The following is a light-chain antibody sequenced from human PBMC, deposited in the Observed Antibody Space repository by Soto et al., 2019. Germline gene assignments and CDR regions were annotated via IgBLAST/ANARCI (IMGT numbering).Light chain of an antibody. CDR1: QTITNY. J-gene: IGKJ1*01. CDR3: QQSYRTPPT. Sequence: DIQMTQSPSSLSASVGVRVTITCRASQTITNYLNWYQQIPGKAPKLLIYAASSVQRGVPSRFSGSGSGTHFTLTISSLQPEDFATYYCQQSYRTPPTFDQGTRVEIK. V-gene: IGKV1-39*01. CDR2: AAS.